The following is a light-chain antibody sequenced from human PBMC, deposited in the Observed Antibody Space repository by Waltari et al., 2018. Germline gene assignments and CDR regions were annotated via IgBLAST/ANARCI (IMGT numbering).Light chain of an antibody. V-gene: IGKV3-15*01. CDR1: QSVSSN. J-gene: IGKJ2*01. CDR3: QQYNKWPYT. Sequence: ELVMTQSPVTLSVSPGERATLSCRASQSVSSNVAWYQQKPGQAPSLLIYGASTRAIGVPARFSGSGSVTEFTLTISSLQSEDSAVYYCQQYNKWPYTFGQGTKLEIK. CDR2: GAS.